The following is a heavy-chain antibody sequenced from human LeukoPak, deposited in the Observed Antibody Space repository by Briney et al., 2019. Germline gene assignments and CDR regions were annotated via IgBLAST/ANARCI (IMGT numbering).Heavy chain of an antibody. V-gene: IGHV4-34*01. CDR3: ARGRYYGSGSYYNPRGSFQH. J-gene: IGHJ1*01. D-gene: IGHD3-10*01. CDR2: INHSGST. Sequence: SSETLSLTCAVYGESFSGYYWSWIRQPPGKGLEWIGEINHSGSTNYNPSLKSRVTISVDTSKNQFSLKLSSVTAADTAVYYCARGRYYGSGSYYNPRGSFQHWGQGTLVTVSS. CDR1: GESFSGYY.